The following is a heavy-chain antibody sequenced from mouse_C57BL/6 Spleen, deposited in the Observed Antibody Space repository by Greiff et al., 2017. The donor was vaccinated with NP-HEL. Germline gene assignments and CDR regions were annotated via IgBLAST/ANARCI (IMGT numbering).Heavy chain of an antibody. V-gene: IGHV1-72*01. D-gene: IGHD1-1*01. CDR3: ARDGNYYGFDY. CDR1: GYTFTSYW. CDR2: IDPNSGGT. J-gene: IGHJ2*01. Sequence: QVQLKQPGAELVKPGASVKLSCKASGYTFTSYWMHWVKQRPGRGLEWIGRIDPNSGGTKYNEKFKSKATLTVDKPSSTAYMQLSSLTSEDSAVYYCARDGNYYGFDYWGQGTTLTVSS.